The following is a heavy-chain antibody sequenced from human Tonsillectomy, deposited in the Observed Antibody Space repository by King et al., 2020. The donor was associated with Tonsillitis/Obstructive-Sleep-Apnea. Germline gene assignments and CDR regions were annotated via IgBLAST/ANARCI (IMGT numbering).Heavy chain of an antibody. V-gene: IGHV4-59*08. CDR1: GGSISSYY. Sequence: QLQESGPRLVKPSETLSLTCTVSGGSISSYYWSWIRQPPGKGLEWIGYIYYSWSTNYNPSLKSRVTISVDTSKNQFSLKLSAVTAADTAVYYCASSEEAEWLLYGGWFDPWGQGTLVTVSS. J-gene: IGHJ5*02. CDR2: IYYSWST. D-gene: IGHD3-3*01. CDR3: ASSEEAEWLLYGGWFDP.